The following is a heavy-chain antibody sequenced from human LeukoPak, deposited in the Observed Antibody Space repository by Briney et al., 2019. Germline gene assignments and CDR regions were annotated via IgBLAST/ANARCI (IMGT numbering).Heavy chain of an antibody. D-gene: IGHD6-13*01. J-gene: IGHJ4*02. CDR2: IIPIFGTA. CDR1: GGTFSSYA. CDR3: ARGYSSSWPADYFDY. Sequence: SVKVSCKASGGTFSSYAISWVRQAPGQGLEWMGGIIPIFGTANYAQKFQGRVTITVDESTSTAYMELSSLRSEDTAVYYCARGYSSSWPADYFDYWGQGTLVTVSS. V-gene: IGHV1-69*01.